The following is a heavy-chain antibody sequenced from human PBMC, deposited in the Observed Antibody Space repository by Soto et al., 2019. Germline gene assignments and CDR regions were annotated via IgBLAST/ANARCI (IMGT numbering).Heavy chain of an antibody. D-gene: IGHD6-6*01. J-gene: IGHJ6*02. V-gene: IGHV4-31*03. CDR2: NYYSGLT. Sequence: ASATLSLTCTVSGASISSGGYYWTWIRQHPGKGLEWIGYNYYSGLTYHNPSLKSRVTISLDTSKNQFSLKLSSVTAADTAVYYCARGSSIAGLYYGMDVWGQGTTVTVSS. CDR1: GASISSGGYY. CDR3: ARGSSIAGLYYGMDV.